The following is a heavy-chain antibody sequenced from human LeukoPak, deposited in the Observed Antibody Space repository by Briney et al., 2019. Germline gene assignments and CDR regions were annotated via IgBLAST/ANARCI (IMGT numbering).Heavy chain of an antibody. J-gene: IGHJ6*03. Sequence: GGSLRLSCAASGFTFSSYWMSWVRQAPGKGLEWVANIKQDGSEKYYVDSVKGRSTISRDNAKNSLFLLMTSLRGEDTAVYYCAREIYMVRRAYYFYMDVWGKGTTVTVSS. D-gene: IGHD3-10*01. V-gene: IGHV3-7*01. CDR1: GFTFSSYW. CDR2: IKQDGSEK. CDR3: AREIYMVRRAYYFYMDV.